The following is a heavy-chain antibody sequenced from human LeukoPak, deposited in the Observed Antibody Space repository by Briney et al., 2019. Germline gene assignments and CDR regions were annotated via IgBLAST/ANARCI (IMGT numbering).Heavy chain of an antibody. D-gene: IGHD7-27*01. CDR2: FYPYDSEI. Sequence: GASLKISCKGSGYIFTSYSIAWVRQIPGKRLEWMGIFYPYDSEIKYSPSFQGHVTISADKSISTAYLQWSSLKAPDTAMYYCARPNWARRYFDYWGQGTLVTVSS. CDR3: ARPNWARRYFDY. J-gene: IGHJ4*02. CDR1: GYIFTSYS. V-gene: IGHV5-51*01.